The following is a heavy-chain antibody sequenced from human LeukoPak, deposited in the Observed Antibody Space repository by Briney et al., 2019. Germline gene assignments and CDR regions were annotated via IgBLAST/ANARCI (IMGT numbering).Heavy chain of an antibody. J-gene: IGHJ4*02. CDR3: ATELFRDSSCYYYMGGFDY. V-gene: IGHV1-24*01. D-gene: IGHD3-22*01. CDR1: GYTLTELS. CDR2: FDPEDGET. Sequence: ASVKVSCKVSGYTLTELSMHWVRQAPGKGLEWMGGFDPEDGETIYAQKFQGRVTMTEDTSTDTAYMELSSLRSEDTAVYYCATELFRDSSCYYYMGGFDYWGQGTLVTVSS.